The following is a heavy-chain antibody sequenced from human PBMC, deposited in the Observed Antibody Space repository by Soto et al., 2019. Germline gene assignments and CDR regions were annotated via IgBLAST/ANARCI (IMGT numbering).Heavy chain of an antibody. D-gene: IGHD3-3*01. CDR2: ISGSGGST. J-gene: IGHJ4*02. Sequence: AGGSLRLSCAASGFTFSSYAMSWVRQAPGKGLEWVSAISGSGGSTYYADSVKGRFTISRDNSKNTLYLQMNSLRAEDTAVYYCAKGVGYYPTRYYFDYWGQGTLVTVSS. CDR1: GFTFSSYA. CDR3: AKGVGYYPTRYYFDY. V-gene: IGHV3-23*01.